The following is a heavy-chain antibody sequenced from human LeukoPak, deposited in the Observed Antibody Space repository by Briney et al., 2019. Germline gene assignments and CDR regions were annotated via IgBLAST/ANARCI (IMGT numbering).Heavy chain of an antibody. CDR2: IYNIGST. V-gene: IGHV4-61*01. D-gene: IGHD5-24*01. CDR1: DGSVSSGTYY. CDR3: ATDIKRGDGYNYDS. Sequence: SETLSLTCTVSDGSVSSGTYYWSWIRQPPGKGLEYIGYIYNIGSTKYNPSLKSRVTISVDTSKDQFSLKVTSVTAADTAVYYCATDIKRGDGYNYDSWGQGTLVTISS. J-gene: IGHJ5*01.